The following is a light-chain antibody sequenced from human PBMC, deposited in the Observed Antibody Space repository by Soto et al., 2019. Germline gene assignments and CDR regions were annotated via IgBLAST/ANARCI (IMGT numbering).Light chain of an antibody. CDR2: LGF. Sequence: DIVLTQSPLSLSVTPGEPASISCRSSQSLLLSNGYTYFDWYLQKPGQSPQLLIYLGFNRASGVPDRLSGSGSGTDFTLEISRVEAEDVGVYYCMQALQTPWTFGQGTKVEIK. J-gene: IGKJ1*01. V-gene: IGKV2-28*01. CDR3: MQALQTPWT. CDR1: QSLLLSNGYTY.